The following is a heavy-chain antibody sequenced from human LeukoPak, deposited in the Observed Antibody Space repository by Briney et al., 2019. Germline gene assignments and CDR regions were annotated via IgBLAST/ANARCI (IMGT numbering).Heavy chain of an antibody. Sequence: GRSLRLSCAASGFTFSSYAMHWVRQAPGKGLEWVAVISYDGSNKYYADSVKGRFTISRDNSKNTLYLQMNSLRAEDTAVYYCARDRGKHYCSSTSCYFHRWFDPWGQGTLVTVSS. CDR3: ARDRGKHYCSSTSCYFHRWFDP. V-gene: IGHV3-30-3*01. CDR1: GFTFSSYA. D-gene: IGHD2-2*01. CDR2: ISYDGSNK. J-gene: IGHJ5*02.